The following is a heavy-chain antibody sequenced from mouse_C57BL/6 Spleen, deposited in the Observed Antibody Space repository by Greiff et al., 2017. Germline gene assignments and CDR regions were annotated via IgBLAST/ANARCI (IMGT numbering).Heavy chain of an antibody. D-gene: IGHD2-4*01. V-gene: IGHV3-1*01. CDR1: GYSITSGYD. CDR2: ISYSGST. Sequence: VQLKESGPGMVKPSQSLSLTCTVTGYSITSGYDWHWIRHFPGNKLEWMGYISYSGSTNYNPSLKSRISITHDTSKNHFFLKLNSVTTEDTATYYCARRGDYDVAMDYWGQGTSVTVSS. J-gene: IGHJ4*01. CDR3: ARRGDYDVAMDY.